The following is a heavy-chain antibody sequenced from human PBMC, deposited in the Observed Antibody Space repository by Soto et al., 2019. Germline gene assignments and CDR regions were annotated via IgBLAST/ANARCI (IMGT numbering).Heavy chain of an antibody. J-gene: IGHJ6*01. V-gene: IGHV3-30*18. CDR3: AKDYVSQYSSSWYYYYGMDV. Sequence: QVQLVESGGGVVQPGRSLRLSCAASGFTFSSYGMHWVRQAPGKGLEWVAVISYDGSNKYYADSVKGRFTISRDNSKNTLYLQMNSLRAEDTAVYYCAKDYVSQYSSSWYYYYGMDVW. D-gene: IGHD6-13*01. CDR2: ISYDGSNK. CDR1: GFTFSSYG.